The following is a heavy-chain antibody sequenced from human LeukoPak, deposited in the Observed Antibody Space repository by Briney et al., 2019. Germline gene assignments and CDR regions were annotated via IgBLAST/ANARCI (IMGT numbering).Heavy chain of an antibody. J-gene: IGHJ6*02. D-gene: IGHD3-10*01. CDR2: IYTSGST. CDR3: ARSYYYGSGSRWYYYAMDV. CDR1: GGSISSYY. V-gene: IGHV4-4*07. Sequence: SETLSLTCTVSGGSISSYYWSWIRQPAGKGLEWIGRIYTSGSTNYNPSLKSRVTMSVDTSKDQFSLKLSSVTAADTAVYYCARSYYYGSGSRWYYYAMDVWGQGTTVTVSS.